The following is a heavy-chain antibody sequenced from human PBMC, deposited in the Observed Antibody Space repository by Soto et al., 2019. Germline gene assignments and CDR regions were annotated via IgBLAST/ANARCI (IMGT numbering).Heavy chain of an antibody. V-gene: IGHV4-30-2*01. CDR2: IYHSGST. J-gene: IGHJ4*02. Sequence: SETLSLTCAVSGGSISSGGYSWSWIRQPPGKGLEWIGYIYHSGSTYYNPSLKSRVTISVDTSNNQFSLNVSSVTAADTAVYYCARGRITMLHWGQGTLVTVPQ. CDR3: ARGRITMLH. CDR1: GGSISSGGYS. D-gene: IGHD3-10*02.